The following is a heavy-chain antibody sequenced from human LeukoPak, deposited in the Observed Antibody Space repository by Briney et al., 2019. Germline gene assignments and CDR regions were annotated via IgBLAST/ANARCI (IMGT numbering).Heavy chain of an antibody. Sequence: SETLSLTCTVSGGSISTYYWSWIRQPPGKGLEWIGYIYYGGSTNYNPSLKSRVTISVDTSKNQFSLKLSSVTAADTAMYHCARDGRIAVAGFYYYYGMDVWGQGTTVTVSS. J-gene: IGHJ6*02. V-gene: IGHV4-59*01. D-gene: IGHD6-19*01. CDR1: GGSISTYY. CDR2: IYYGGST. CDR3: ARDGRIAVAGFYYYYGMDV.